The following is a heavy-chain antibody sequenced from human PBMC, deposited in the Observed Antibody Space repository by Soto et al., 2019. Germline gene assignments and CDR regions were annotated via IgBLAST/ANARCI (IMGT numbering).Heavy chain of an antibody. V-gene: IGHV3-9*01. D-gene: IGHD6-19*01. CDR3: AKLVGIAVAGTGWFDP. J-gene: IGHJ5*02. CDR1: GFTFDDYA. Sequence: GGSLRLSCAASGFTFDDYAMHWVRQAPGKGLEWVSGISWNSGSIGYADSVKGRFTISRDNAKNSLYLQMNSLRAEDTALYYCAKLVGIAVAGTGWFDPWGQGTLVTVSS. CDR2: ISWNSGSI.